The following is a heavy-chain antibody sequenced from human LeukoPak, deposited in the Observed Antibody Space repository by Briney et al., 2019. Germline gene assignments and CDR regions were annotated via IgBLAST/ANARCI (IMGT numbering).Heavy chain of an antibody. Sequence: GGSLRLSCAASGFIFNKYWMTWVRQAPGKGLEWVANIRQDGSRKSYVDSVEGRFTISRDNAQNSLFLEMNSLRAEDTAVYYCARDPTGSGSFDYWGQGTLVTVSS. V-gene: IGHV3-7*01. J-gene: IGHJ4*02. D-gene: IGHD3-10*01. CDR1: GFIFNKYW. CDR2: IRQDGSRK. CDR3: ARDPTGSGSFDY.